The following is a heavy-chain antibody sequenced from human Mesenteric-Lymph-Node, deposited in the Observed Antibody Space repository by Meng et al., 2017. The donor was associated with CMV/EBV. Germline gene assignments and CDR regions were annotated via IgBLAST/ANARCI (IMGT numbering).Heavy chain of an antibody. CDR1: GYTFTSYA. J-gene: IGHJ4*02. CDR3: ARDPPMVRGVMDY. V-gene: IGHV7-4-1*02. D-gene: IGHD3-10*01. CDR2: INTNTGTP. Sequence: CKASGYTFTSYAMTWVRQAPGQGLEWMGWINTNTGTPTYAQGFTGRFVFSLDTSVSTAYLQISSLKAEDTAVYYCARDPPMVRGVMDYWGQGTLVTVSS.